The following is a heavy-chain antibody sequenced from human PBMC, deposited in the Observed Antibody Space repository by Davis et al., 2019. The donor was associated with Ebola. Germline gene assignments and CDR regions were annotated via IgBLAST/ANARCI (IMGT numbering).Heavy chain of an antibody. CDR3: ARGLGMGWFDS. J-gene: IGHJ5*01. CDR2: IYHSGST. V-gene: IGHV4-34*01. CDR1: GGSFSGYY. Sequence: SETLSLTCAVYGGSFSGYYWSWIRQPPGKGLEWIGYIYHSGSTYYNPSLKSRVTISADTSKNQFSLKLTSVTAADTAVYYCARGLGMGWFDSWGQGTPVTVSS.